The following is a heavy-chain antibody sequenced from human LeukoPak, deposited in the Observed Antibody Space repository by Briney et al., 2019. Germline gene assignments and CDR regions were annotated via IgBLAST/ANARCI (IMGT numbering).Heavy chain of an antibody. V-gene: IGHV3-21*04. J-gene: IGHJ3*02. D-gene: IGHD4-17*01. CDR2: ISSSSSYI. CDR3: ARLHDYGDYDAFDI. Sequence: GGSLRLSCAASRFTFSSYSMNWVRQAPGKGLEWVSSISSSSSYIYYADSVKGRFTISRDNAKNSLYLQMNSLRAEDTAVYYCARLHDYGDYDAFDIWGQGTMVTVSS. CDR1: RFTFSSYS.